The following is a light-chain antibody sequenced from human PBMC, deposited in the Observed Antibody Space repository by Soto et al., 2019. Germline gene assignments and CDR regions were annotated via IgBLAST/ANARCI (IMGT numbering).Light chain of an antibody. Sequence: DIQLTQSPSFLSASVGDRVTITCRASQGISSYLAWYQQKPGKAPKLLIYAASTLQSGVPSRFSGSGSGTEFTLTISSLQPADFATYYCQQYNSYWTFGPGTRWIS. V-gene: IGKV1-9*01. CDR2: AAS. CDR3: QQYNSYWT. CDR1: QGISSY. J-gene: IGKJ1*01.